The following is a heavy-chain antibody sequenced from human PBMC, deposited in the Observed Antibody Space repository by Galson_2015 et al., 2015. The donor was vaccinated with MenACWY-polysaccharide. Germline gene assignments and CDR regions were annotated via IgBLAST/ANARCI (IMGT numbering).Heavy chain of an antibody. Sequence: SVKVSCKASGYTFTSFDINWVRQALGQGLEWMGWMNPNSHNTGSAQKFQGRVTMTSDTSINTAYMELTSLRSDDTAVYYCARAVGDLDYWSQGTLVTVSS. D-gene: IGHD2-21*02. CDR1: GYTFTSFD. CDR3: ARAVGDLDY. J-gene: IGHJ4*02. CDR2: MNPNSHNT. V-gene: IGHV1-8*01.